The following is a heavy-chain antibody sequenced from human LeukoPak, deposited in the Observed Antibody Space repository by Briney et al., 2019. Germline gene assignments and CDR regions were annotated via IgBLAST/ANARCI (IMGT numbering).Heavy chain of an antibody. D-gene: IGHD3-22*01. V-gene: IGHV3-73*01. CDR2: IRSKANTYAT. J-gene: IGHJ4*02. Sequence: GGSLKLSCAASGFTFSDSAMHWVRQASGKGLEWLGRIRSKANTYATAYAASVKGRFTISRDDSNNTAYLQMNSLKTEDTAVYYCTGQAYYYDTSGFNFDYWGQGILVAVSS. CDR1: GFTFSDSA. CDR3: TGQAYYYDTSGFNFDY.